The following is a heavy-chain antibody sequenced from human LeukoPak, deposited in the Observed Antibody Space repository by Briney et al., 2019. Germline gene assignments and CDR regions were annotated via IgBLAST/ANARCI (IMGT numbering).Heavy chain of an antibody. J-gene: IGHJ4*02. CDR1: GFTFSSYE. Sequence: GGSLRLSCAASGFTFSSYEMNWVRQAPGKGLEWVANIKQDGSEKYYVDSVKGRFTISRDNAKNSLYLQMNSLRAEDTAVYYCARGKIVGATHFDYWGQGTLVTVSS. V-gene: IGHV3-7*01. D-gene: IGHD1-26*01. CDR3: ARGKIVGATHFDY. CDR2: IKQDGSEK.